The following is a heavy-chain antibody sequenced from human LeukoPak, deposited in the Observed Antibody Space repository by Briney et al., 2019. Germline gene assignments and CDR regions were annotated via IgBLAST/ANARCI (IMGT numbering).Heavy chain of an antibody. Sequence: GASVKVSCKASGYTFTSYDINWVRQATGQGLEWMGWMNPNSGNTGYAQKFQGRVTMTRNTSISTAYMELSSLRSEDTAVYYCARGSYELGTFDYWGQGTLVTVSS. J-gene: IGHJ4*02. CDR3: ARGSYELGTFDY. CDR1: GYTFTSYD. CDR2: MNPNSGNT. V-gene: IGHV1-8*01. D-gene: IGHD7-27*01.